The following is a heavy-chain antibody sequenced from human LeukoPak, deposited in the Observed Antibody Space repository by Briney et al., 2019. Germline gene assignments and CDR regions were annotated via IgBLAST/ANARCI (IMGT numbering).Heavy chain of an antibody. V-gene: IGHV3-74*01. Sequence: GGSLRLSCEASGITFSNYWMHWVRQAPGKGLVWVSRINTDGSSTNYADSAQGRYTISRDNAKNTLYLQMDSLRAEDTAIYYCALGTYFDYWGQGTLVTVSS. D-gene: IGHD1-1*01. J-gene: IGHJ4*02. CDR3: ALGTYFDY. CDR1: GITFSNYW. CDR2: INTDGSST.